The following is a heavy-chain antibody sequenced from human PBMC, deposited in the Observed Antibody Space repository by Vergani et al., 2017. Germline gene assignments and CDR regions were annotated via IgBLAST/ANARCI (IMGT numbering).Heavy chain of an antibody. Sequence: QVQLVQSGAEVKKPGSSVKVSCKAIGATFSSSGITWVRQAPGQGLEWMGGITPMFDAVDYSQKFQGRLTITADESTSTAYMELGSLRSEDTTVYYCATMTVFVLHNISSNCEYWGQGTLVTVSS. CDR2: ITPMFDAV. D-gene: IGHD3-3*01. V-gene: IGHV1-69*01. CDR3: ATMTVFVLHNISSNCEY. J-gene: IGHJ4*02. CDR1: GATFSSSG.